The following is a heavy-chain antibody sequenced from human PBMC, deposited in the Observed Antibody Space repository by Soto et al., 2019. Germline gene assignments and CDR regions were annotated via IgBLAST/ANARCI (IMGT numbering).Heavy chain of an antibody. V-gene: IGHV4-61*01. Sequence: SDTLSLTCTVSGVSVSSGSYYWILIRQPPGKGLEWIGYIYYSGSTNYNPSLKSRVTISVDTSKNQFSLKLSSVTAADTAVYYCARVDYDDSNGYPLFDYWGQRTQVTVSS. D-gene: IGHD3-22*01. J-gene: IGHJ4*02. CDR3: ARVDYDDSNGYPLFDY. CDR2: IYYSGST. CDR1: GVSVSSGSYY.